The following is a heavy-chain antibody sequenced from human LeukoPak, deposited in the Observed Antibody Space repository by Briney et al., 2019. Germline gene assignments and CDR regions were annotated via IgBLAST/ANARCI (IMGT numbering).Heavy chain of an antibody. CDR3: ARLRNTMTTPRFDY. Sequence: AGSLRLSCAASGFPFTTYAMSWVRQAPGKGLEWVSAISGSECGTHYADSVKGRFTSSRDNSNDTLYLQMNSLRADDTAVYYCARLRNTMTTPRFDYWGQGALVTVSS. V-gene: IGHV3-23*01. D-gene: IGHD4-17*01. CDR1: GFPFTTYA. J-gene: IGHJ4*02. CDR2: ISGSECGT.